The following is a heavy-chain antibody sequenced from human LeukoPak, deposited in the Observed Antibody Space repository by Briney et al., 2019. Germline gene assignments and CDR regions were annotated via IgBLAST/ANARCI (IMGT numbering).Heavy chain of an antibody. V-gene: IGHV4-61*02. CDR3: ARDVVAAAGTWDY. J-gene: IGHJ4*02. CDR1: GGSISSGSYY. CDR2: IYTSGST. D-gene: IGHD6-13*01. Sequence: SEILSLTCTVSGGSISSGSYYWSWIRQPAGKGLEWIGRIYTSGSTNYNPSLKSRVTMSVDTSKNQFSLKLSSVSAADTAVYYCARDVVAAAGTWDYWGQGTLVTVSS.